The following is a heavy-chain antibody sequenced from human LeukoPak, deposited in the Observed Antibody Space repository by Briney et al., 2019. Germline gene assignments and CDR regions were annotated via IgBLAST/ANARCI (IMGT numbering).Heavy chain of an antibody. CDR3: ARSLRLYSYGFPPFDY. D-gene: IGHD5-18*01. CDR1: GFSFSDSY. CDR2: ISSTSSTI. J-gene: IGHJ4*02. Sequence: GGSLRLSCAASGFSFSDSYMSWIRQTPEKGLEWISYISSTSSTIFSVDSLKGRFTISRDNSKNTLYLQMNNLRAEDTAVYFCARSLRLYSYGFPPFDYWGQGVLVTVSS. V-gene: IGHV3-11*01.